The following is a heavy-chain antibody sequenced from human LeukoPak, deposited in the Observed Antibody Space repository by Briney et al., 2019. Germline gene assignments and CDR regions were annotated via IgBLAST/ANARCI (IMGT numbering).Heavy chain of an antibody. CDR3: TIGRTYYYDSSGLDY. CDR2: ISSSSSTI. CDR1: GFTFSSYS. Sequence: GGSLRLSCAASGFTFSSYSMNWVRRAPGKGLEWVSYISSSSSTIYYADSVKGRFTISRDNAKNSLYLQMNSLRDEDTAVYYCTIGRTYYYDSSGLDYWGQGTLVTVSS. D-gene: IGHD3-22*01. V-gene: IGHV3-48*02. J-gene: IGHJ4*02.